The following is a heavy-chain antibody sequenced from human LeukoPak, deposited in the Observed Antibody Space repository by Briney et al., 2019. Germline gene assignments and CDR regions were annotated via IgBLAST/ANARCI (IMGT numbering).Heavy chain of an antibody. Sequence: PSETLSLSCTVSGGSISSSSYYCGWIRQPPGKGLEWIGSIYYSGSTYYNPSLKSRVTISVDTSKNQFSLKLSSVTAADTAVYYCARQTPRDAFDIWGQGTMVTVSS. J-gene: IGHJ3*02. CDR1: GGSISSSSYY. CDR2: IYYSGST. V-gene: IGHV4-39*01. CDR3: ARQTPRDAFDI.